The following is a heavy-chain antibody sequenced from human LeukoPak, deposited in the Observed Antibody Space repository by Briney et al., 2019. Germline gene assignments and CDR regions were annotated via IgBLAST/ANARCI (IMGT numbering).Heavy chain of an antibody. CDR1: GGSISSYY. D-gene: IGHD2-2*01. CDR3: ARVPAARYYFDY. Sequence: SETLSLTCTVSGGSISSYYWSWIRQPPGKGLEWIGYTYYSGSTNYNPSLKSRVTISVDTSKNQFSLKLSSVTAADTAVYYCARVPAARYYFDYWGQGTLVTVSS. CDR2: TYYSGST. V-gene: IGHV4-59*01. J-gene: IGHJ4*02.